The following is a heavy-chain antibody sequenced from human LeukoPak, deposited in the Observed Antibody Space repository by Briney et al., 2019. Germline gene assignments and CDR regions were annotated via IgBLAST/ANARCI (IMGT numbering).Heavy chain of an antibody. Sequence: GGSLRLSCAASEFISSSYSMNWVRQAPGKGLEWVSSISSSTTYIYYADSVKGRFTISRDNAKNSLYLQMNSLRAEDTAVYYCARDVGYWYFDLWGRGTLVTVSS. CDR1: EFISSSYS. V-gene: IGHV3-21*01. CDR2: ISSSTTYI. D-gene: IGHD2-15*01. CDR3: ARDVGYWYFDL. J-gene: IGHJ2*01.